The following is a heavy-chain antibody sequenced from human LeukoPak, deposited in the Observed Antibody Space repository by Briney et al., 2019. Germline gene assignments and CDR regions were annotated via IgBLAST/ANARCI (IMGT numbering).Heavy chain of an antibody. CDR2: IYYSGSA. J-gene: IGHJ4*02. V-gene: IGHV4-59*12. CDR3: ARGKLLWFGELSPYYFDY. Sequence: SETLSLTCTVSGGSISSYYWSWIRQPPGKGLEWIGYIYYSGSANHNPSLKSRVTISVDTSKNQFSLKLSSVTAADTAVYYCARGKLLWFGELSPYYFDYWGQGTLVTVSS. CDR1: GGSISSYY. D-gene: IGHD3-10*01.